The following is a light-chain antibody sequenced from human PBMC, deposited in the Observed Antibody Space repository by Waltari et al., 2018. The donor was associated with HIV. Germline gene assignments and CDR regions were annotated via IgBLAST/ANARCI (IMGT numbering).Light chain of an antibody. V-gene: IGLV2-14*01. J-gene: IGLJ2*01. Sequence: QSALTQPASAPGSPGQSITISCTGSSSDLGHYYFVSCSQQHPRQAPKPISFEVRNRPSGISNRFSGSKSANTASLTISGLQAEDEANYYCTSYTSTTTHVLFGGGTKLTVL. CDR1: SSDLGHYYF. CDR3: TSYTSTTTHVL. CDR2: EVR.